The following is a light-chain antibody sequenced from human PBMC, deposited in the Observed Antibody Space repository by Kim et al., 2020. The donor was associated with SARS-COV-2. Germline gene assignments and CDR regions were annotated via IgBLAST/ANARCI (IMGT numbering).Light chain of an antibody. J-gene: IGKJ4*01. V-gene: IGKV1-9*01. CDR3: QQLNSYPLT. CDR1: QGISSY. CDR2: SAS. Sequence: ASVGDTVTITRRASQGISSYLAWYQQKPGLAPKVLIYSASTLQSGVPSIFSGSGAGTNFTLTISSLQPEDFATYYCQQLNSYPLTFGGGTKVDIK.